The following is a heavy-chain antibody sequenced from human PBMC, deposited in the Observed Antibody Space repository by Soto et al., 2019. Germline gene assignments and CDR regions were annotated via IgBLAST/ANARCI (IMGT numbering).Heavy chain of an antibody. CDR3: ARDTGTKGMDV. Sequence: ASVKVSCKASGGTFSIYTIIWVRQAPGQGLEWMGRIIPILGIANYAQKFQGRVTITADKSTSTAYMELSSLRSEDTAVYYCARDTGTKGMDVWGKGTTVTVSS. J-gene: IGHJ6*04. D-gene: IGHD1-1*01. V-gene: IGHV1-69*04. CDR1: GGTFSIYT. CDR2: IIPILGIA.